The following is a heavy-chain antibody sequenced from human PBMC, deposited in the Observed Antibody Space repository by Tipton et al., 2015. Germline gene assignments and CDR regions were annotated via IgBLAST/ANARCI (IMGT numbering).Heavy chain of an antibody. CDR2: IYYSGST. CDR1: GFTFSDFY. Sequence: LRLSCAVSGFTFSDFYMTWIRQAPGKGLEWIGDIYYSGSTDYSPSLQSRVSMSVDTSKNQFSLNLSSVTAADTAVYYCARMGIAAGGAFDIWGQGTMVTVSS. V-gene: IGHV4-34*09. D-gene: IGHD6-13*01. CDR3: ARMGIAAGGAFDI. J-gene: IGHJ3*02.